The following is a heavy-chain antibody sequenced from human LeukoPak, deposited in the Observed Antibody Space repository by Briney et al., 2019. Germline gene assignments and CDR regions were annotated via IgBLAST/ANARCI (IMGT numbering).Heavy chain of an antibody. V-gene: IGHV4-34*01. CDR2: INHSGST. J-gene: IGHJ4*02. CDR3: AREGRMSMGIEY. CDR1: GGSFSSYY. D-gene: IGHD4/OR15-4a*01. Sequence: SETLSLTCAVYGGSFSSYYWKWIRQPPGKGLEWSGEINHSGSTNYNPSLKSRLSISVDTSKNQVSLKLTSVTAADTAVYFCAREGRMSMGIEYWGQGTLVTVSP.